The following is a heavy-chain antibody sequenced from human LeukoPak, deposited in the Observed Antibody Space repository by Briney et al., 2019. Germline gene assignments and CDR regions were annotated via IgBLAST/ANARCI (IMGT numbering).Heavy chain of an antibody. CDR3: ARTVAGTPNWFDP. Sequence: VGSLRLSCAASGFTFSIYAMSWVRQAPGKGLEWVSAISGSGGSTYYADSVKGRFTISRDNSKNTLYLQMNSLRAEDTAVYYCARTVAGTPNWFDPWGQGTLVTVSS. CDR2: ISGSGGST. D-gene: IGHD2-15*01. CDR1: GFTFSIYA. V-gene: IGHV3-23*01. J-gene: IGHJ5*02.